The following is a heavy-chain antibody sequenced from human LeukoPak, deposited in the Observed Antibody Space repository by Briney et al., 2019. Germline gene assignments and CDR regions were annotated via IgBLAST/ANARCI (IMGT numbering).Heavy chain of an antibody. D-gene: IGHD5-18*01. Sequence: ESLRLSCAASGFTFTTYWMSWVRQAPGKGLEWIGEINHSGSTNYNPSLKSRVTISVDTSKNQFSLKLSSVTAADTAVYYCARGKELWPPVDYWGQGTLVTVSS. CDR3: ARGKELWPPVDY. CDR2: INHSGST. V-gene: IGHV4-34*01. J-gene: IGHJ4*02. CDR1: GFTFTTYW.